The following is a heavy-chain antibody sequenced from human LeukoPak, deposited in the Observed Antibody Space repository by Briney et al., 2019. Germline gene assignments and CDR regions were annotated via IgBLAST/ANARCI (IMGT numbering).Heavy chain of an antibody. CDR3: AKDSSGWYVCPDY. Sequence: GGSLRLSCAASGFTFSSYAMSWVRQAPGKGLEWVSAISGSGGSTYYADSVKGRFTISRDNSKNTLYLQMNSLRAENTAVYYCAKDSSGWYVCPDYWGQGTLVTVSS. CDR2: ISGSGGST. V-gene: IGHV3-23*01. D-gene: IGHD6-19*01. CDR1: GFTFSSYA. J-gene: IGHJ4*02.